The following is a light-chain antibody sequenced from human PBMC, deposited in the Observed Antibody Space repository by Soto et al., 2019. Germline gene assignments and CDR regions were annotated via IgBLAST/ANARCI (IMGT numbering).Light chain of an antibody. CDR1: QSVSSSY. CDR3: QHYRTS. J-gene: IGKJ4*01. Sequence: EIVLTQSPGTRSLSPGERVTLSCRASQSVSSSYLAWYQQKPGQAPRLLIYGASSRATGIPDRFSGSGSGTDFTLTITRLEPEDFAVYYCQHYRTSFGGGTKVEIK. V-gene: IGKV3-20*01. CDR2: GAS.